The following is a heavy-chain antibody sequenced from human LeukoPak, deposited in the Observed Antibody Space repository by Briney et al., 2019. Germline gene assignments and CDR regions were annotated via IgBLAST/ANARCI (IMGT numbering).Heavy chain of an antibody. CDR2: IGTAGDT. J-gene: IGHJ4*02. CDR1: GFTFSSYD. V-gene: IGHV3-13*01. CDR3: ARSFSLSSGYDY. D-gene: IGHD3-22*01. Sequence: GGSLRLSCAACGFTFSSYDMHWVRQATGKGLEWVSAIGTAGDTYYPGSVKGRFTISRENAKNSLYLQMNSLRAGDTAVYYCARSFSLSSGYDYWGQGTLVTVSS.